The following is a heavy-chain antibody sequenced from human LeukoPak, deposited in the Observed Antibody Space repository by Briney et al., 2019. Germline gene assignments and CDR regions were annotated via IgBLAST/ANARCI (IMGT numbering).Heavy chain of an antibody. Sequence: SETLSLTCAVYGGSFSGYYWTWIRQPPGKGLEWIGEMNHSGNTNYNPSLKSRVTILVDTSKNQFSLRLNSVTAADTAVYYCASPIYGDYTENGFDIWGQGTMVTVSS. CDR3: ASPIYGDYTENGFDI. CDR2: MNHSGNT. D-gene: IGHD4-17*01. V-gene: IGHV4-34*01. J-gene: IGHJ3*02. CDR1: GGSFSGYY.